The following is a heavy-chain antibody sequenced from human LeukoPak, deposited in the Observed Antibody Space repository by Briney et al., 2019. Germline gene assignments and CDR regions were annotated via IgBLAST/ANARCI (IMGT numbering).Heavy chain of an antibody. J-gene: IGHJ1*01. CDR1: GFTFDYSG. CDR3: ARDRGGSYLQGYFLH. Sequence: GGSLRLSCAASGFTFDYSGMSWVRQAPGKGLEWVSVLYPGGSTYIADSVKGRFSISRDNSNNTLNLQMNSLRVEDTAVYYCARDRGGSYLQGYFLHWGQGSLVIVSS. CDR2: LYPGGST. V-gene: IGHV3-66*01. D-gene: IGHD1-26*01.